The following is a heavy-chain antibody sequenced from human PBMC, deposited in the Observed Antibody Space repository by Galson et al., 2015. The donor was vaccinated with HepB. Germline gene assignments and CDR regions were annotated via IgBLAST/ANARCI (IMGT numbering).Heavy chain of an antibody. V-gene: IGHV3-23*01. Sequence: SLRLSCEASGFTFSSYAMSWVRQAPGQGLEWVAAIIGIGGRTYYADTVKGRFTITRDNSKNTLYLQLNSLRAEDTAVYYCAKDRNPTRSSSDCFDYWGQGTLVTVSS. D-gene: IGHD6-13*01. CDR1: GFTFSSYA. CDR3: AKDRNPTRSSSDCFDY. CDR2: IIGIGGRT. J-gene: IGHJ4*02.